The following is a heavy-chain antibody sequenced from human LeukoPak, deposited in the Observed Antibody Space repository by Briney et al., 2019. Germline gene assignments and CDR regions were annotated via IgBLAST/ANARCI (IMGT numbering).Heavy chain of an antibody. D-gene: IGHD3-10*01. CDR1: GFTFSSYE. Sequence: GGSLRLSCAASGFTFSSYEMNWVRQAPGKGLEWVSYISSSGSTVYYADSVKGRFTISRDNAKNSLYLQMISLRAEDTAIYYCARERTPKHYYGSGTYYRYFDYWGQGTLVTVSS. V-gene: IGHV3-48*03. CDR3: ARERTPKHYYGSGTYYRYFDY. CDR2: ISSSGSTV. J-gene: IGHJ4*02.